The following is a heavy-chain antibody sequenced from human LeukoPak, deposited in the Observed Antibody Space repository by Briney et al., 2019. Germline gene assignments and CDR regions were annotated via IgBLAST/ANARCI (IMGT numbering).Heavy chain of an antibody. V-gene: IGHV3-23*01. CDR3: ATYGSGSYYRKAFDY. Sequence: GVSLRLSCAASGFTFSSYAKSWVRQAPGKGLEWVSSITISGATTYYADSVKGRLTISRDNSKTTLYLQMNSLRAEDTAVYYCATYGSGSYYRKAFDYWGQGTLVTVSS. CDR1: GFTFSSYA. CDR2: ITISGATT. D-gene: IGHD3-10*01. J-gene: IGHJ4*02.